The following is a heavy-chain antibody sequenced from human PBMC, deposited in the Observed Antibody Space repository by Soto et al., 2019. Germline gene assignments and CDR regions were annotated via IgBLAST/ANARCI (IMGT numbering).Heavy chain of an antibody. V-gene: IGHV4-31*03. CDR3: ARGLLGEFLT. CDR2: IYYSGST. D-gene: IGHD3-16*01. CDR1: GGSISSGGYY. J-gene: IGHJ5*02. Sequence: PLELLSLTCSVSGGSISSGGYYWSWIRQHPGKGLEWIGYIYYSGSTYYNPSLKSRVTISVDTSKNQFSLKLSSVTAADTAVYYCARGLLGEFLTWGQGTLVTVSS.